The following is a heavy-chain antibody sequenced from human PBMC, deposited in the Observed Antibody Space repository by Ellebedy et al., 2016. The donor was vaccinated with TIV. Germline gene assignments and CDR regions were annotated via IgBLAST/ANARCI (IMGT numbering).Heavy chain of an antibody. V-gene: IGHV4-4*02. D-gene: IGHD6-19*01. CDR2: IHHSGAR. J-gene: IGHJ4*02. Sequence: SETLSLXCAVSGGSVSSSHWWSWVRQPPGKGLEWIAEIHHSGARSFNPSLKSRVTISVDTSKNQFSLKLSSVTAADTAVYYCARHTVAGNYFDYWGQGTLVTVSS. CDR1: GGSVSSSHW. CDR3: ARHTVAGNYFDY.